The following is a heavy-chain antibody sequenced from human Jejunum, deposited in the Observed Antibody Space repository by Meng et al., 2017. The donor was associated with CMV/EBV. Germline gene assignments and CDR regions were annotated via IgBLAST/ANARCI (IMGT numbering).Heavy chain of an antibody. CDR3: AREAYGPKDYSRRHLDY. Sequence: EVQLVESGGGLVQPGGSLRLSCAASELLFSDHYMGWVRQAPGKGLEWVGRTRNRGNSYITEYASSVEGRFTISRDDSKNSLALQMDRLKTEDTAVYYCAREAYGPKDYSRRHLDYWGQGTLVTVSS. D-gene: IGHD3-10*01. J-gene: IGHJ4*02. CDR1: ELLFSDHY. V-gene: IGHV3-72*01. CDR2: TRNRGNSYIT.